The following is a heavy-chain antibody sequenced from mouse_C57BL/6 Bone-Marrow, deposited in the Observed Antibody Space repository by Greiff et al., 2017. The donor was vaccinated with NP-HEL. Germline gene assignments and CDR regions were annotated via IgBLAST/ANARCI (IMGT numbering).Heavy chain of an antibody. CDR3: VRQGSSGYVGFAY. J-gene: IGHJ3*01. D-gene: IGHD3-2*02. CDR1: GFSFNTYA. CDR2: IRSKSNNYAT. Sequence: EVKLVESGGGLVQPKGSLKLSCAASGFSFNTYAMNWVRQAPGKGLEWVARIRSKSNNYATYYADSVKDRFTISRDDSESMLYLQMNNLKTEDTAMYYCVRQGSSGYVGFAYWGQGTLVTVSA. V-gene: IGHV10-1*01.